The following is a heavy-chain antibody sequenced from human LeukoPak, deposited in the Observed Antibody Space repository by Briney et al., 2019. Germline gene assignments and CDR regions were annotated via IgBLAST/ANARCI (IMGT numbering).Heavy chain of an antibody. J-gene: IGHJ4*02. CDR2: INPNSGGT. CDR1: GYTFTGYY. V-gene: IGHV1-2*06. Sequence: ASVKVSCKASGYTFTGYYMHWVRQAPGQGLEWMGRINPNSGGTNYAQKFQGRVTMTRDTSIRTAYMELSRLRSDDTAVYYCAREADGYCTNGVCYYFDYWGQGTLVTVSS. CDR3: AREADGYCTNGVCYYFDY. D-gene: IGHD2-8*01.